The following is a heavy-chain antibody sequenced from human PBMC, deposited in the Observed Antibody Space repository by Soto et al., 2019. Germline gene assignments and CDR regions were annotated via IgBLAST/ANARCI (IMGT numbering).Heavy chain of an antibody. V-gene: IGHV3-21*01. Sequence: GGSLRLSCAASGFNFLTYSLSWVRQAPGKGLEWVASISSSAVYADYADSMKGRFTISRDNAKNLLHLQMTSLRAEDTATYHCVRDGLDYYDTERLYFDNWGQGTLVTVSS. CDR1: GFNFLTYS. J-gene: IGHJ4*02. CDR3: VRDGLDYYDTERLYFDN. D-gene: IGHD3-22*01. CDR2: ISSSAVYA.